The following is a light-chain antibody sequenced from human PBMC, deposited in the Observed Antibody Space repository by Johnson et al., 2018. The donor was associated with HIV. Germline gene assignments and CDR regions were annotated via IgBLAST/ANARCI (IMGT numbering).Light chain of an antibody. V-gene: IGLV1-51*02. J-gene: IGLJ1*01. Sequence: QPVLTQPPSVSAAPGQKVTISCSGSSSNIRNNYVSWYQQLPGTAPKLLIYENNKRPSGIPDRFSGSKSGTSATLGITGLQTGDEADYCCATWDSSLSTYVFGTGTKVTVL. CDR2: ENN. CDR3: ATWDSSLSTYV. CDR1: SSNIRNNY.